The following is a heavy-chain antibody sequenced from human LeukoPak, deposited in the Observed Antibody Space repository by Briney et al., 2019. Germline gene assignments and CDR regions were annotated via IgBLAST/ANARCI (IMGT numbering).Heavy chain of an antibody. CDR2: IYYSGST. CDR3: ARASPPVVPAAYYYYYMDV. J-gene: IGHJ6*03. Sequence: SETLSLTCTVSGGSISSYYWSWIRQPPGKGLEWIGYIYYSGSTNYNPSLKSRVTISVDTSKNQFSLKLSSVTAADTAVYYCARASPPVVPAAYYYYYMDVWGKGTTVTVSS. V-gene: IGHV4-59*01. D-gene: IGHD2-2*01. CDR1: GGSISSYY.